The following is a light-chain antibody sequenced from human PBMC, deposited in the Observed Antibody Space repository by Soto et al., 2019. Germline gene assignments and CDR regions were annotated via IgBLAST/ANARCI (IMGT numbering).Light chain of an antibody. Sequence: EIVLTQSPATLSLSPWERATLSCRASQSVGSYLAWFQQTPGQAPRLLIYDTSNRATGIPARFSGSGSGTDFTLTISSLQSEDFAVYYCQQYNNWPPWTFGQGTKVDIK. J-gene: IGKJ1*01. CDR3: QQYNNWPPWT. CDR2: DTS. CDR1: QSVGSY. V-gene: IGKV3-11*01.